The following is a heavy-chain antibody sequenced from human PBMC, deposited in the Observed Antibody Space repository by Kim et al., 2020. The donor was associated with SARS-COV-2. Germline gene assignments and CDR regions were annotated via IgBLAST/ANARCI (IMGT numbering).Heavy chain of an antibody. V-gene: IGHV3-23*01. J-gene: IGHJ4*02. Sequence: GGSLRLSCAASGFTFRTYAMNWVRQAPGKGLEWVSIISGRGGTTYYADSVKGRFTISRDNSKNILYLQMDSLRAEDTAVYYCANGGSGPTRGRWGQGTLVTVSS. CDR1: GFTFRTYA. D-gene: IGHD3-10*01. CDR2: ISGRGGTT. CDR3: ANGGSGPTRGR.